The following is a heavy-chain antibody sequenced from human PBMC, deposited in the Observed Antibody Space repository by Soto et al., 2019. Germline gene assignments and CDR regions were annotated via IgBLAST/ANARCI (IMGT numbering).Heavy chain of an antibody. J-gene: IGHJ6*02. CDR3: ARHGLYGSDWDGLDA. Sequence: GESLKISCKGSGYRFTSYCIGWVRQMPGKGLEWMGIIYPSDSDIRYSPSFQGQVTISADRSISTAYLQWSSLKASDTAMYYCARHGLYGSDWDGLDAWGQGTTVTVSS. CDR1: GYRFTSYC. CDR2: IYPSDSDI. V-gene: IGHV5-51*01. D-gene: IGHD2-2*02.